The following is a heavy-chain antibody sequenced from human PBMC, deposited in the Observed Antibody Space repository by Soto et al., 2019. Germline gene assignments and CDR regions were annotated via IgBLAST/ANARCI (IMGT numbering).Heavy chain of an antibody. CDR3: ARVKIDDFWSGYWMTDYYYYYGMDV. CDR2: INAGNGNT. Sequence: GASVKVSCKASGYTFTSYAMHWVRQAPGQRLEWMGWINAGNGNTKYSQKFQGRVTITRDTSASTAYMELSSLRSEDTAVYYCARVKIDDFWSGYWMTDYYYYYGMDVWGQGTTVTVSS. CDR1: GYTFTSYA. J-gene: IGHJ6*02. D-gene: IGHD3-3*01. V-gene: IGHV1-3*01.